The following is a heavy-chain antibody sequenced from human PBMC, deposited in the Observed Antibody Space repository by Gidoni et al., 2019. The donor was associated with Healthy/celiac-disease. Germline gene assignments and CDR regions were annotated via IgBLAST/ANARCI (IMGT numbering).Heavy chain of an antibody. CDR1: GFTFSSSA. CDR2: ISCSGVST. CDR3: ANVDTLYYFDY. D-gene: IGHD2-2*02. V-gene: IGHV3-23*04. Sequence: EVQLVESGGGLVQPGGSLRLSCAASGFTFSSSAMSCVRQAPGKGLEWVAAISCSGVSTYDADSVKCRFTISRDNSKNTLYLQMNSLRAEDTAVYYCANVDTLYYFDYWGQGTLVTVSS. J-gene: IGHJ4*02.